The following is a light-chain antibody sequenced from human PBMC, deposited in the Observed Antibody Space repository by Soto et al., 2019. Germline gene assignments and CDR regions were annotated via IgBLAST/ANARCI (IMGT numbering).Light chain of an antibody. CDR3: SSSSTSSALV. Sequence: QSALTQPASVSGSPGQSITISCAGTSADIGAFNYVSWYQHHPGKAPKLLIYDVSDRPSGVSTRFSASKSANTASLTISGLQADDDDDYYCSSSSTSSALVFGGGTKLTVL. J-gene: IGLJ2*01. CDR2: DVS. V-gene: IGLV2-14*03. CDR1: SADIGAFNY.